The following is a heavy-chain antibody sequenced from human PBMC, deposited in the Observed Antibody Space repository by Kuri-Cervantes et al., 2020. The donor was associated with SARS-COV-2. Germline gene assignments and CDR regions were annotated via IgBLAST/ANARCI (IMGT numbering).Heavy chain of an antibody. Sequence: SETLSLTCTVSGGSINVSNYYWGWIRQPPGKGLEWIGIIYYTGRTFYSPSLKSRVTISADMSKNEFSLKLSAVTAADTAVYYCARQLGSSWYVGNRFDPWGQGTLVTVPS. D-gene: IGHD6-13*01. CDR3: ARQLGSSWYVGNRFDP. CDR2: IYYTGRT. J-gene: IGHJ5*02. V-gene: IGHV4-39*07. CDR1: GGSINVSNYY.